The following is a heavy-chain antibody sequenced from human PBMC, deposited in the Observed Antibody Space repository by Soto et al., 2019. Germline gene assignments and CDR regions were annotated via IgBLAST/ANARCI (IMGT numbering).Heavy chain of an antibody. J-gene: IGHJ4*02. D-gene: IGHD2-15*01. Sequence: EVELLESGGGLVQPEGSLRLSCAASGFTFSTYAMGWVRQAPGKRLEWVSVVSSGGGTHYADSVKGRFTVSRDNSKNTLSLQMNSLRADDTAVYYCAQRRGAGGHFDYWGQGALVTVSS. V-gene: IGHV3-23*01. CDR2: VSSGGGT. CDR3: AQRRGAGGHFDY. CDR1: GFTFSTYA.